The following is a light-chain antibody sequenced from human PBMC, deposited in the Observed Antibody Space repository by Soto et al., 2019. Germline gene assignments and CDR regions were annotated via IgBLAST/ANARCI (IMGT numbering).Light chain of an antibody. CDR2: EDN. CDR1: SPNIGNNI. CDR3: ASWDSSLTGGV. J-gene: IGLJ2*01. V-gene: IGLV1-51*02. Sequence: QSVLTQPPSVSAAPGQKVTISCSGSSPNIGNNIVSWYQQLPGTAPKLLIYEDNKRPSGIPDRFSGSKSGTSATLGITGLQTGDEAEYYCASWDSSLTGGVFGGGTKLPS.